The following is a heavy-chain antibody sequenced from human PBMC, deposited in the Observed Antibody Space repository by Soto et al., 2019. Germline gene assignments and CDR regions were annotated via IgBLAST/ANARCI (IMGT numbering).Heavy chain of an antibody. CDR1: GGSISSCGYY. Sequence: PSETLSLTCTVSGGSISSCGYYWCWIRHPPGKGLEWIGSIYYSGSTYYNPSLKSRVTISVDTSKNQFSLKLSSVTAADTAVYYCARLMTTVTDFDYWGQGTLVTVSS. CDR3: ARLMTTVTDFDY. CDR2: IYYSGST. V-gene: IGHV4-39*01. J-gene: IGHJ4*02. D-gene: IGHD4-17*01.